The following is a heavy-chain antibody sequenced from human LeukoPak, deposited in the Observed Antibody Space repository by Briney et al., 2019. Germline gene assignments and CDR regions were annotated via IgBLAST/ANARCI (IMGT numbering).Heavy chain of an antibody. D-gene: IGHD1-7*01. V-gene: IGHV3-33*01. CDR3: ARGTSTSKIDY. CDR1: GLTFSSYG. Sequence: GGSLRLSCAASGLTFSSYGMHWVRQPPGKGLEWVAVIWYDGSNKYYADSVKGRFTISRDNSKNTLYLQMNSLRAEDTAVYYCARGTSTSKIDYWGQGTLVTVSS. CDR2: IWYDGSNK. J-gene: IGHJ4*02.